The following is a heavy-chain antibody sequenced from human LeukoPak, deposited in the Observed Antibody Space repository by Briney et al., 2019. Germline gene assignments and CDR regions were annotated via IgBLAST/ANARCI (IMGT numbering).Heavy chain of an antibody. CDR2: INAGNGNT. J-gene: IGHJ4*02. Sequence: ASVKVSCKASGYTFTGYAMHWVRQAPGQRLEWMGWINAGNGNTKYSQKFQGRVTITRDTSASTAYMELSSLRSEDTAVYYCARDRRELLDFDYWGQGTLVTVSS. V-gene: IGHV1-3*01. CDR1: GYTFTGYA. CDR3: ARDRRELLDFDY. D-gene: IGHD1-26*01.